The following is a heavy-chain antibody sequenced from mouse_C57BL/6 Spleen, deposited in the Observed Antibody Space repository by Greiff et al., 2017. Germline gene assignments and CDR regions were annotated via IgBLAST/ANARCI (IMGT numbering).Heavy chain of an antibody. CDR2: IDPSDSYT. Sequence: QVQLQQPGAELVRPGTSVKLSCKASGYTFTSYWMHWVKQRPGQGLEWIGVIDPSDSYTNYNQKFKGKATLTVDTSSSTAYIQLRSLTSADSAGYYCARSGSPYYCKGEYAMDYWGQGTSVTVSS. J-gene: IGHJ4*01. D-gene: IGHD2-10*01. CDR1: GYTFTSYW. CDR3: ARSGSPYYCKGEYAMDY. V-gene: IGHV1-59*01.